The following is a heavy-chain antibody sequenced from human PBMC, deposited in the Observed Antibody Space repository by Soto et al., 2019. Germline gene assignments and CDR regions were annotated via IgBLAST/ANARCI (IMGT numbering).Heavy chain of an antibody. Sequence: EVQLLESGGNLVQPVGSLRLSCAASGFTFSTYGMTWVRQAPGKGLEWVSSISDSGDSTYYADSVKGRFTISRDNSKNTLLLQMNSLRAEDTAVYYCAKDHAWGRRVTTRFDYWGQGALVTVSS. V-gene: IGHV3-23*01. D-gene: IGHD4-17*01. J-gene: IGHJ4*02. CDR2: ISDSGDST. CDR3: AKDHAWGRRVTTRFDY. CDR1: GFTFSTYG.